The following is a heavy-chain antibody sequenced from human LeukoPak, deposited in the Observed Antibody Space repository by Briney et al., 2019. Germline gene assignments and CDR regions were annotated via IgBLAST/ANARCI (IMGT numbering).Heavy chain of an antibody. CDR2: IYYSGST. D-gene: IGHD3-10*01. CDR1: GGSISSSSYY. CDR3: ARYVVYGSGKYYFDY. Sequence: SETLSLTCTVSGGSISSSSYYWGWIRQPPGKGLEWIGSIYYSGSTYYNPSLRSRVTISVDTSKNQFSLKLSSVTAADTAVYYCARYVVYGSGKYYFDYWGQGTLVTVSS. V-gene: IGHV4-39*01. J-gene: IGHJ4*02.